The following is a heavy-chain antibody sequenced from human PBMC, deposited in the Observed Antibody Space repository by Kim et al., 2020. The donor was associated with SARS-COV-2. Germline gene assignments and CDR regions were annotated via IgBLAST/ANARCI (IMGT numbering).Heavy chain of an antibody. D-gene: IGHD3-3*01. Sequence: YYSPSHTSRVTMSADTSKSQFSLRLSSVAAADTAVYYCARIYASNFYLDVWGKGTSVTVSS. CDR3: ARIYASNFYLDV. V-gene: IGHV4-39*01. J-gene: IGHJ6*03.